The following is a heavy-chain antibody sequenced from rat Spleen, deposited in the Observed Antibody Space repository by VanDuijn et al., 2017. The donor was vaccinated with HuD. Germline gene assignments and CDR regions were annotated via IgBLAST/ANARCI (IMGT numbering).Heavy chain of an antibody. J-gene: IGHJ2*01. CDR1: GXXXNSXX. CDR2: XXTDGGKT. D-gene: IGHD1-11*01. V-gene: IGHV5-58*01. CDR3: GKDREGGYAFEH. Sequence: EVQLVETGGGLVQPGXXLKLSXXXSGXXXNSXXXYXXXQAXXXGLXXXSSXXTDGGKTYYPDSVKGRFTISRDNTKNTVYLKMNSLRSEDTATYYCGKDREGGYAFEHWGQGVMVTVSS.